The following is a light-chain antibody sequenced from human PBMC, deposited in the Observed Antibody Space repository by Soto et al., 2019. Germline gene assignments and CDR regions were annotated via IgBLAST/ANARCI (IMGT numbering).Light chain of an antibody. CDR2: SND. CDR3: AAWDDILNGWV. V-gene: IGLV1-44*01. Sequence: QSVLTQAPSASGTPGQRVTISCSGSSSNIGSNTVSWYQQVPGTAPKLLIYSNDQRPSGVPDRFSGSKSGTSASLAIGGLQSEDEADYYCAAWDDILNGWVFGGGTQLTVL. CDR1: SSNIGSNT. J-gene: IGLJ3*02.